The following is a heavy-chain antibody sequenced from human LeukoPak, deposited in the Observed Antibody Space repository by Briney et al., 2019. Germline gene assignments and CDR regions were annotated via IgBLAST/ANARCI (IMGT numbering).Heavy chain of an antibody. V-gene: IGHV4-4*07. CDR1: GGSISSYY. J-gene: IGHJ4*02. CDR2: IYTSGGT. D-gene: IGHD3-22*01. Sequence: SSETLSLTCTVSGGSISSYYWSWIRQPAGKGLEWIGRIYTSGGTNYNPSLKSRVTMSIDTSKNQFSLKLSSVTAADTAVYYCARPHYYDSSGYYQFDYWGQGTLVTVSS. CDR3: ARPHYYDSSGYYQFDY.